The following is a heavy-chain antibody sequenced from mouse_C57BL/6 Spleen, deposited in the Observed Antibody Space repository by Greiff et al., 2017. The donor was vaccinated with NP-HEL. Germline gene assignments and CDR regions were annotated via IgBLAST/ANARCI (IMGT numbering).Heavy chain of an antibody. CDR3: ARGGDVGWYFDV. Sequence: VQLQQSGPELVKPGASVKISCKASGYTFTDYYMNWVKQSHGKSLEWIGDINPNNGGTSYNQKFKGKATSTVDKSSSTAYMELRSLTSEDSAVYYCARGGDVGWYFDVWGTGTTVTVSS. J-gene: IGHJ1*03. D-gene: IGHD3-3*01. CDR1: GYTFTDYY. V-gene: IGHV1-26*01. CDR2: INPNNGGT.